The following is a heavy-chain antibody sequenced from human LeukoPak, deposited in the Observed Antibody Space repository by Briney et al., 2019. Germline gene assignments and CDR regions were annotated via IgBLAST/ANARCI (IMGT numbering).Heavy chain of an antibody. V-gene: IGHV3-74*01. CDR3: ARTIVPAAPLDY. Sequence: GGSLRLSCAASGFTFSSYWMHWVRQAPGKGLVWVSRINTDGSSTSYADSVKGRFTISRDNAKNTLYLQMNSLRAEDTAVYYCARTIVPAAPLDYWDQGTLVTVSS. CDR1: GFTFSSYW. J-gene: IGHJ4*02. D-gene: IGHD2-2*01. CDR2: INTDGSST.